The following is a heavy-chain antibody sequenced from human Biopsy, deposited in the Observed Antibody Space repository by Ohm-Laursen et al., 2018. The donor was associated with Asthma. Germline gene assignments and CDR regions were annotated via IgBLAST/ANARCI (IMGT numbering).Heavy chain of an antibody. D-gene: IGHD3-3*01. J-gene: IGHJ6*02. V-gene: IGHV3-30-3*01. CDR1: GTHFGSYN. CDR2: ITFDGSTQ. Sequence: SLRLSCAASGTHFGSYNMHWARQAPGKGLEWVAVITFDGSTQHYGDSVKGRFTISRDNSKNMLFLQMNSLRAEDTAVYYCARSIYDFWSGYYGMDVWGQGTTVTVSS. CDR3: ARSIYDFWSGYYGMDV.